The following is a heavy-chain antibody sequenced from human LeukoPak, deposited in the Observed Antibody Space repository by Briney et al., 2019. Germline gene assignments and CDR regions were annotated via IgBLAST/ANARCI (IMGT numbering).Heavy chain of an antibody. CDR2: MSYDGGYK. V-gene: IGHV3-30*04. CDR3: AKDVYSGPFDY. J-gene: IGHJ4*02. D-gene: IGHD5-12*01. CDR1: GFTFSSYT. Sequence: GGSLRLSCAASGFTFSSYTMHWVRQAPGKGLEWVAVMSYDGGYKYYADSVKGRFTISRDNSKNTLYLQMNSLRAEDTAVYYCAKDVYSGPFDYWGQGTLVTVSS.